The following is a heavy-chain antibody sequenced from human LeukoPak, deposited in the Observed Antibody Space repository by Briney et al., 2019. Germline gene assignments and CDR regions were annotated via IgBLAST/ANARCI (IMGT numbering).Heavy chain of an antibody. Sequence: LRASVKVSCKVSGYTLTELSMHWVRQAPGKGLEWMGGFDPEDGETIYAQKFQGRVTMTEDTSTDTAYMELSSLRSEDTAVYYCARVTHTELSTWFDPWGQGTLVTVSS. CDR1: GYTLTELS. V-gene: IGHV1-24*01. CDR2: FDPEDGET. D-gene: IGHD5-18*01. J-gene: IGHJ5*02. CDR3: ARVTHTELSTWFDP.